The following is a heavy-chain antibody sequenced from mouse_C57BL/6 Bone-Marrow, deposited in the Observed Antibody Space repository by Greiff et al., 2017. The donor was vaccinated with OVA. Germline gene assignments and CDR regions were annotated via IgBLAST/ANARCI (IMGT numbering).Heavy chain of an antibody. V-gene: IGHV1-9*01. CDR3: ARDSNYVPYAMDY. D-gene: IGHD2-5*01. J-gene: IGHJ4*01. Sequence: TFTADTSSNTAYMQLSSLTTEDSAIYYCARDSNYVPYAMDYWGQGTSVTVSS.